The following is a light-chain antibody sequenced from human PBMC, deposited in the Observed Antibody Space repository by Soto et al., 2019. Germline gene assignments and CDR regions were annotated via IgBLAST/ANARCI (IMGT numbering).Light chain of an antibody. V-gene: IGKV1-9*01. CDR1: QGISSY. CDR3: QQLNTYPQT. J-gene: IGKJ1*01. Sequence: DIQLTQSPSLLSASIGDRVTITCRASQGISSYLAWYQLKPGKGPKLLIYDASTLQSGAPSRFSGSGSGTEFTLTISSLQPEDFATYYCQQLNTYPQTFGQGTKVEIK. CDR2: DAS.